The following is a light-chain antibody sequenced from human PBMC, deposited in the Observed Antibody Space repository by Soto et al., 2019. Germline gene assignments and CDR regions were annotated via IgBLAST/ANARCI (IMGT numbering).Light chain of an antibody. CDR1: SSDVGAYNY. J-gene: IGLJ3*02. CDR3: SSYTSSSTCL. CDR2: EVS. Sequence: QSVLTQPASVSGSPGQSITISCTGTSSDVGAYNYVSWYQQHPGKAPKLMIYEVSNRPSGVSNRFSGSKSANTASLTISGLQAGDEADYYCSSYTSSSTCLFGGGTKLTVL. V-gene: IGLV2-14*03.